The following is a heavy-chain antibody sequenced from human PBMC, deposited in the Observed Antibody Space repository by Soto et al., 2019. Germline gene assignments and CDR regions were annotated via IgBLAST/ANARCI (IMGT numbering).Heavy chain of an antibody. CDR2: ISSNGGTT. Sequence: EVQLAESGGGMVQPGGSLRLSCVASGFTFSSYDMHWVRQAPGKGLEYVSSISSNGGTTYYGNSVKGRFTISRDNSKNTPYLQMGSLRDEDMAVYYCVRRVSGNYDYWGQGTLVTVSS. CDR1: GFTFSSYD. CDR3: VRRVSGNYDY. D-gene: IGHD1-7*01. V-gene: IGHV3-64*01. J-gene: IGHJ4*02.